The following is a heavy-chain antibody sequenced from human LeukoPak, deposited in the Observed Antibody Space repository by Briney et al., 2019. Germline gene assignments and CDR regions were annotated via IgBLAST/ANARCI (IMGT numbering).Heavy chain of an antibody. Sequence: SETLSLTCAVYGGSFSGYYWSWIRQPPGKGLEWIGEINHSGSTNYNPSLKSRVTISVDTSKNQFSLKLSSVTAADTAVYYCARGQRGYSRPTDYWGQGTLVTVSS. CDR2: INHSGST. D-gene: IGHD5-18*01. J-gene: IGHJ4*02. CDR3: ARGQRGYSRPTDY. CDR1: GGSFSGYY. V-gene: IGHV4-34*01.